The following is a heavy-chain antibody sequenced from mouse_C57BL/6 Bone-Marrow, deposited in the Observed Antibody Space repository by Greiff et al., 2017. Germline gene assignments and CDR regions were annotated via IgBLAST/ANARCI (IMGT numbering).Heavy chain of an antibody. J-gene: IGHJ4*01. CDR1: GYTFTSYW. CDR3: AREEASYYSNYVDAMDY. Sequence: QVQLQQPGAELVMPGASVKLSCKASGYTFTSYWMHWVKQRPGQGLEWIGEIDPSDSYTNYNHKFKGKTTLTVDKSSSTTYIQLSSLTSEDSAVYYCAREEASYYSNYVDAMDYWGQGTAVTVSS. D-gene: IGHD2-5*01. CDR2: IDPSDSYT. V-gene: IGHV1-69*01.